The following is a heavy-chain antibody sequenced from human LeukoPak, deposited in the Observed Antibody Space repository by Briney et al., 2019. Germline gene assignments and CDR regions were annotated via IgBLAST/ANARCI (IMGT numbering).Heavy chain of an antibody. Sequence: GGSLRLSCAASGSTFSSYDMNWVRQAPGKGLEWISYISSGGSSIYYADSVKGRFTISRDNAKNSLYLHMNSLRAEDTAVYYCARDNGDSSDYWGQGTLVPVSS. CDR1: GSTFSSYD. CDR3: ARDNGDSSDY. V-gene: IGHV3-48*03. J-gene: IGHJ4*02. CDR2: ISSGGSSI. D-gene: IGHD4-17*01.